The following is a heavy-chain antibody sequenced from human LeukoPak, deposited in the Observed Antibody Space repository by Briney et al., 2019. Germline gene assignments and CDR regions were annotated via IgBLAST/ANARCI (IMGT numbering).Heavy chain of an antibody. CDR1: DGSISSYY. CDR3: ARGGVVATTPRWYYFDY. D-gene: IGHD5-12*01. V-gene: IGHV4-59*01. CDR2: LYYSGST. J-gene: IGHJ4*02. Sequence: SETLSLTCTVSDGSISSYYWSWIRQPPGKGLEWIGYLYYSGSTIYSPSLKSRVTISLDTSKNQLSLRLNSVTAADTAVYYCARGGVVATTPRWYYFDYWGQGTLVTVSS.